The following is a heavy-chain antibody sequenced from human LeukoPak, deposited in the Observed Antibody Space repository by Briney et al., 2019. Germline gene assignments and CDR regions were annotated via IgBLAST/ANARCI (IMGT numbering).Heavy chain of an antibody. V-gene: IGHV3-53*01. J-gene: IGHJ4*02. Sequence: GGSLRLSCTVSGFTVSSNSMSWVRQAPGKGLEWVSFIYSGGNTHYSDSVKGRFTISRDNSKNTLYLQMNSLRAEDTAVYYCARLRERRFDYWGQGTLVTVSS. CDR2: IYSGGNT. CDR1: GFTVSSNS. D-gene: IGHD1-1*01. CDR3: ARLRERRFDY.